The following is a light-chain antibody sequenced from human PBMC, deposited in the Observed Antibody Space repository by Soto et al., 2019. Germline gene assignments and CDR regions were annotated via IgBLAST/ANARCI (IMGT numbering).Light chain of an antibody. CDR1: QSVSSSS. CDR2: DTS. CDR3: HQFGSSPPRT. J-gene: IGKJ1*01. Sequence: EIVLTQSPGTLSLSPGERATLSCRSSQSVSSSSLAWYQQKSGQAPRLLIYDTSRRATGIPDRFSGSGSGTEFTLTISRLGPDDFAVYYCHQFGSSPPRTFGQGTKVDIK. V-gene: IGKV3-20*01.